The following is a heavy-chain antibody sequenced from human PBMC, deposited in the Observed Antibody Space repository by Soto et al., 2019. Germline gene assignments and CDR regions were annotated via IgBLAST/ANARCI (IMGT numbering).Heavy chain of an antibody. Sequence: GGSLRLSCAASGFTFSSYDMNWVRQAPGKGLEWVSYISSSGSTIYYADSVKGRFTISRDNAKNSLYLQMNSLRAEDTAVYYCARYCSGGSCYYYGMDVWGQGTTVTVSS. D-gene: IGHD2-15*01. V-gene: IGHV3-48*03. J-gene: IGHJ6*02. CDR3: ARYCSGGSCYYYGMDV. CDR2: ISSSGSTI. CDR1: GFTFSSYD.